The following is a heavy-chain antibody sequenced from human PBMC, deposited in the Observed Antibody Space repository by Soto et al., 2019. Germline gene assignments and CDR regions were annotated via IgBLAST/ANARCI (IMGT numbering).Heavy chain of an antibody. V-gene: IGHV1-3*01. CDR2: INAGDGDT. Sequence: VASVKVSCKASGYTFSSNGVHWVRQAPGQRLEWMGWINAGDGDTKYSRKFQGRVTITRDTSASTAYLELSSLRSEDTAVYYCVSDAAVAYNINFDFWGQGTMVPVSS. J-gene: IGHJ4*02. CDR3: VSDAAVAYNINFDF. D-gene: IGHD6-19*01. CDR1: GYTFSSNG.